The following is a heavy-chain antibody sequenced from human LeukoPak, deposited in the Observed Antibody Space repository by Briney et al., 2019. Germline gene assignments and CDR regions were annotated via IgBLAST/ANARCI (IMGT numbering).Heavy chain of an antibody. CDR1: GFTFSSYW. Sequence: PGGPLRLSCVGSGFTFSSYWMHWVRQGPGKGLEWVSRISIDGSTTTYADSVKGRFTISRDNAKNTAYLQMNSLRAEDTAVYYCARDRGEYYFDYWGQGTLVTVSS. CDR3: ARDRGEYYFDY. V-gene: IGHV3-74*01. J-gene: IGHJ4*02. CDR2: ISIDGSTT. D-gene: IGHD3-10*01.